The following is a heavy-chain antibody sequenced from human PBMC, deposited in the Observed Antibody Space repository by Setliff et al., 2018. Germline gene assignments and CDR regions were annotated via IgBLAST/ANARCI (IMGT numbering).Heavy chain of an antibody. CDR2: LHTSGST. CDR1: GDSIGRGGFH. V-gene: IGHV4-61*02. D-gene: IGHD1-26*01. CDR3: ARDNTIVGATDY. J-gene: IGHJ4*02. Sequence: SETLSLTCTVSGDSIGRGGFHWSWIRQPAGKGLEWVGRLHTSGSTNYNPSLKSRVTISVDTSKNQFSLKLSSVTAADTAVYFCARDNTIVGATDYWGQGTLVTVSS.